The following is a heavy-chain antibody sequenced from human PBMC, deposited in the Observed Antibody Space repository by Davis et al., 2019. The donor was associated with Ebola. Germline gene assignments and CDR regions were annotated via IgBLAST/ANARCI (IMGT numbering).Heavy chain of an antibody. J-gene: IGHJ4*02. CDR3: ARQGATFDY. Sequence: MPSETLSLTCTVSGGSVSSHYWSWIRQPPGKGLEWIGYIYYSGSTNYNPSLKSRVTISVDTSKNQFSLKLSSVTAADTAVYYCARQGATFDYWGQGTLVTVSS. V-gene: IGHV4-59*02. CDR1: GGSVSSHY. CDR2: IYYSGST.